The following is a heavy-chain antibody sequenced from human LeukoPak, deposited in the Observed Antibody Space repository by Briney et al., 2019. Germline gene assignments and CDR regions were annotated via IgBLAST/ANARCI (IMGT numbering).Heavy chain of an antibody. CDR3: AREGGTYCTNGVCHPADYYYYYMDV. Sequence: GASVKVSCKASGYTFTSYGISWVRQAPGQGLEWMGWISAYNGNTNYAQKLQGRVTMTTDTSTSTAYMELRSLRSDDTAVYYCAREGGTYCTNGVCHPADYYYYYMDVWGKGTTVTVSS. CDR2: ISAYNGNT. V-gene: IGHV1-18*01. D-gene: IGHD2-8*01. CDR1: GYTFTSYG. J-gene: IGHJ6*03.